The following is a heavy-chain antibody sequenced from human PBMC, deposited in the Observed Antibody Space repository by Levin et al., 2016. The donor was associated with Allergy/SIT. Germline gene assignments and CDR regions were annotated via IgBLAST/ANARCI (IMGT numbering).Heavy chain of an antibody. V-gene: IGHV4-38-2*01. D-gene: IGHD1/OR15-1a*01. J-gene: IGHJ4*02. CDR2: IYHNGNT. CDR3: ASQMWNSNTDY. Sequence: WIRQPPGKGLEWIGSIYHNGNTYCNPSLKSRVTISVDASKNHFSLRLTSVTAADTAVYYCASQMWNSNTDYWGQGTLVTVSS.